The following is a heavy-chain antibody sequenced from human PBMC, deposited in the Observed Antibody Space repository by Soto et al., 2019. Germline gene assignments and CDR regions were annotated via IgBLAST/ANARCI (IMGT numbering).Heavy chain of an antibody. Sequence: ASVKVSCKASGYTFTNYYMHWVRQAPGQGREWMGIIYPSGGSTRIEQKFQGRVTMTSDTSTSTGYMHRISLRSDNTAAYYCPRDFSGPMDYWGRGPLLPVS. CDR3: PRDFSGPMDY. CDR1: GYTFTNYY. CDR2: IYPSGGST. D-gene: IGHD3-10*01. J-gene: IGHJ4*02. V-gene: IGHV1-46*01.